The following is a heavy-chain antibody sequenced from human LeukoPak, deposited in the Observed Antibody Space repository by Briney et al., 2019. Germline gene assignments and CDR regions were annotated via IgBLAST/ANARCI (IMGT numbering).Heavy chain of an antibody. CDR3: ARERLTLYYYDSGGYPDDY. D-gene: IGHD3-22*01. Sequence: ASVKVSCKASGYTFTGYYMHWVRQAPGQGLEWMGRINPNSGGTNYAQKFQGRVTMTRDTSISTAYMELSRLRSDDTAVYYCARERLTLYYYDSGGYPDDYWGQGTLVTVSS. J-gene: IGHJ4*02. CDR1: GYTFTGYY. V-gene: IGHV1-2*06. CDR2: INPNSGGT.